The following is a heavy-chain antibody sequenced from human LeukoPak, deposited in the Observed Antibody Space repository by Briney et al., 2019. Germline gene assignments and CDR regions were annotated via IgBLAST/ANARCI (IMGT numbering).Heavy chain of an antibody. CDR1: GYAFTGYY. V-gene: IGHV1-2*06. CDR2: INPNSGGT. D-gene: IGHD2/OR15-2a*01. Sequence: ASVKVSCKASGYAFTGYYMHWVRQAPGQGLEWMGRINPNSGGTNYAQKFQGRVTMTRDTSISTAYMELSSLRSGDTAMYYCARDLIAPLGEDFWGQGTLVTVSS. J-gene: IGHJ4*02. CDR3: ARDLIAPLGEDF.